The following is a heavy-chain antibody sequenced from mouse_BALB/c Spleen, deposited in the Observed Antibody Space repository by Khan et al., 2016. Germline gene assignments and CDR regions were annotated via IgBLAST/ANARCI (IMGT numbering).Heavy chain of an antibody. V-gene: IGHV2-9*02. Sequence: QVQLKQSGPGLVAPSQSLSLTCTVSGFSLTSYGVHWVRQPPGKGLEWLGVLWAGGSTNYNSALMSRLRISKANSKSQVFLKMNILQTDDTAMYYCARLEDIWGQGTTLTVSS. CDR3: ARLEDI. CDR1: GFSLTSYG. J-gene: IGHJ2*01. CDR2: LWAGGST. D-gene: IGHD1-3*01.